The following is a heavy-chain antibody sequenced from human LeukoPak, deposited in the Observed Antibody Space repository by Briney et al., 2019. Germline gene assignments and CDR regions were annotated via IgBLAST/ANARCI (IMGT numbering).Heavy chain of an antibody. CDR3: ASYGIAAAGVDYYYGMDV. J-gene: IGHJ6*02. D-gene: IGHD6-13*01. V-gene: IGHV4-30-4*01. Sequence: SETLSLTCTVSGGSISSGDYYWSWIRQPPGKGLEWIGYIYYSGSTYYNPSLKSRVTISVDTSKNQFSLKLSSVTAADTAVYYCASYGIAAAGVDYYYGMDVWGQGTTVTVSS. CDR2: IYYSGST. CDR1: GGSISSGDYY.